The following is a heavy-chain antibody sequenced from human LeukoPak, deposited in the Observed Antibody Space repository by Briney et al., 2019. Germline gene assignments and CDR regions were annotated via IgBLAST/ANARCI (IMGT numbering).Heavy chain of an antibody. J-gene: IGHJ6*02. D-gene: IGHD1-26*01. Sequence: VASVKVSCKASGYTFTSYGISWVRQAPGQGLEWMGWISAYNGNTNYAQKLQGRVTMTTDTSTSTAYMELRSLRSDDTAVYYCAKGVTPSYYSAFGVWGLGTTVTVSS. V-gene: IGHV1-18*01. CDR2: ISAYNGNT. CDR1: GYTFTSYG. CDR3: AKGVTPSYYSAFGV.